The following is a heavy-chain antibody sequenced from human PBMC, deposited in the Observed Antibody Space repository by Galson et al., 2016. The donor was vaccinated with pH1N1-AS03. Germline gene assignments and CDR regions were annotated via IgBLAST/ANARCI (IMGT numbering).Heavy chain of an antibody. J-gene: IGHJ6*02. CDR3: ARDGDIVIVPSAIDYYGMDV. CDR2: ISGYNINA. Sequence: SCKASGCKFTSYGVSWVRQAPGQGLEWMGWISGYNINAKYAEKFQGRVTLTTDKSTSTAYMELRSLTSDDTAVYFCARDGDIVIVPSAIDYYGMDVWGQGTTVTVSS. D-gene: IGHD2-2*01. V-gene: IGHV1-18*01. CDR1: GCKFTSYG.